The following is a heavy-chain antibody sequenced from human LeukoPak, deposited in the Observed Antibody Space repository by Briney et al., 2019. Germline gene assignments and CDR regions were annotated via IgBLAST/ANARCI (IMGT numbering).Heavy chain of an antibody. J-gene: IGHJ4*02. CDR2: ISYDGSNK. V-gene: IGHV3-30*18. CDR1: GFTFSSYG. Sequence: GGSLRLSCAASGFTFSSYGMHWVRQAPGKRLEWVAVISYDGSNKYYADSVKGRFTISRDNSKNTLYLQMNSLRAEDTAVYYCAKGDYYDSSHYSFDYWGQGTLVTVSS. CDR3: AKGDYYDSSHYSFDY. D-gene: IGHD3-22*01.